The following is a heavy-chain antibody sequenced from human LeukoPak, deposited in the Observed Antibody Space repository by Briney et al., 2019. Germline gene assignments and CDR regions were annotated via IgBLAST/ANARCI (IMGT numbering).Heavy chain of an antibody. CDR1: GFTFSDYY. CDR3: ARAIDYYEDC. CDR2: ISSSGSYT. D-gene: IGHD3-3*01. J-gene: IGHJ4*02. V-gene: IGHV3-11*06. Sequence: GGSLRLSCAASGFTFSDYYMNWIRQAPGRGLEWVSYISSSGSYTNYADSVKGRFTISRDNAKNSLYLQMNSLRAEDTAVYYCARAIDYYEDCWGQGTLVTVSS.